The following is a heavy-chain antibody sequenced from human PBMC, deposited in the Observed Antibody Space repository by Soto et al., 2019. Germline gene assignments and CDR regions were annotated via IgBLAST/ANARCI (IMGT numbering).Heavy chain of an antibody. J-gene: IGHJ5*02. CDR1: GGTFSSYA. V-gene: IGHV1-69*13. D-gene: IGHD3-9*01. Sequence: ASVKVSCKASGGTFSSYAISWVRQAPGQGLEWMGGIIPIFGTANYAQKFQGRVTITADESTSTAYMELSSLRSEDTAVYYCARDSLRYFDWLPEYNWFDPWGQGTLLTVSS. CDR3: ARDSLRYFDWLPEYNWFDP. CDR2: IIPIFGTA.